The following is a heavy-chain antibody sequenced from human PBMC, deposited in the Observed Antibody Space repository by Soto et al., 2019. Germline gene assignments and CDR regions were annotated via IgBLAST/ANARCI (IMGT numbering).Heavy chain of an antibody. V-gene: IGHV4-59*08. CDR2: IYYSGST. Sequence: QVQLQESGPGLVKPSETLSLTCTVSGGSISGYYWTWIRQPPGKGLEWIGYIYYSGSTSYNPALKSRVTISVDTSKDHSALKLSSVTAADTAVYYCGRQGDCSGGSCYLDLWGQGTLVTVSS. CDR1: GGSISGYY. CDR3: GRQGDCSGGSCYLDL. J-gene: IGHJ4*02. D-gene: IGHD2-15*01.